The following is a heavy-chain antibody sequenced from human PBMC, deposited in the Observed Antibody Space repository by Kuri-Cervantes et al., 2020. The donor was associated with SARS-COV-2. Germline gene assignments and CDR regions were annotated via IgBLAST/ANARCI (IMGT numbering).Heavy chain of an antibody. D-gene: IGHD6-19*01. J-gene: IGHJ3*02. CDR1: GFTFSSYA. Sequence: GGSPRLSCAASGFTFSSYAMHWVRQAPGKRLEWVAVISYDGSNKYYADSVKGRFTISRDNSKNTLYLQMNSLRAEDTAVYYCASSPVAAPFGAFDIWGQGTMVTVSS. CDR3: ASSPVAAPFGAFDI. CDR2: ISYDGSNK. V-gene: IGHV3-30-3*02.